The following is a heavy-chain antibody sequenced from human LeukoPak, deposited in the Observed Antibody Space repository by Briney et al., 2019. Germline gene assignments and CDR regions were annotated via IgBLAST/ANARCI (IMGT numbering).Heavy chain of an antibody. Sequence: SETLSLTCTVSGGSISSYYWSWIRQPPGKGLEWIGYIYHTGSTNYNPSLKSRVTMSVDTSRNQFSLKHTSVTAADTAVYYCASSLKTTVTIFDIWGQGTVVTVSS. CDR1: GGSISSYY. CDR2: IYHTGST. J-gene: IGHJ3*02. D-gene: IGHD4-17*01. CDR3: ASSLKTTVTIFDI. V-gene: IGHV4-59*01.